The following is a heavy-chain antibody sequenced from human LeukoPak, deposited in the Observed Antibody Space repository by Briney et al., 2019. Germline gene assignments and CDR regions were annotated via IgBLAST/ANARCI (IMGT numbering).Heavy chain of an antibody. CDR3: ARSLVWFGEIHNWFDP. V-gene: IGHV4-38-2*01. CDR1: AYSISRGYY. Sequence: KPSETLSLTCAVSAYSISRGYYWGWIRQPPGKGLEWIGSIYHSGSTYYNPSLKSRVTISVDTSKNQFSLKLSSVTAADTAVYYCARSLVWFGEIHNWFDPWGQGTLVTVSS. D-gene: IGHD3-10*01. CDR2: IYHSGST. J-gene: IGHJ5*02.